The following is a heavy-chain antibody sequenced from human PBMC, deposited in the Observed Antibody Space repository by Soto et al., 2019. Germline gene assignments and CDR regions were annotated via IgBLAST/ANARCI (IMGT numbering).Heavy chain of an antibody. D-gene: IGHD2-15*01. CDR2: VDSFRNLR. Sequence: GGSLRLSCAAFGFTFSRYAMNLVRQAPGKGLEWVASVDSFRNLRCYADSVRGRFSMSRDNAADSLFLRMASIRDKDTATYYCTRDRRRYCVSADWYVYWGQGTPVTVSS. V-gene: IGHV3-21*04. CDR1: GFTFSRYA. J-gene: IGHJ1*01. CDR3: TRDRRRYCVSADWYVY.